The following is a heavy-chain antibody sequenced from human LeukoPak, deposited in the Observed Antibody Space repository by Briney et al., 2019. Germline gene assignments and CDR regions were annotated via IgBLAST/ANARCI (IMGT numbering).Heavy chain of an antibody. CDR1: GFTFGQYV. V-gene: IGHV3-30*09. CDR3: ARELIPAARYYFMDV. D-gene: IGHD2-2*02. J-gene: IGHJ6*03. Sequence: PGTSLRLSCVASGFTFGQYVIHWVRQAPGKGLEWVAVISYDTRTKYYADSVKGRSAISRDASKSTLFLDMKSLRDEDTAVYYCARELIPAARYYFMDVWGRGTTVTVSS. CDR2: ISYDTRTK.